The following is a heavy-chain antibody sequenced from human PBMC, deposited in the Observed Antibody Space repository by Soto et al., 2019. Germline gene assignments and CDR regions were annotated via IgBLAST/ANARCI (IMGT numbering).Heavy chain of an antibody. D-gene: IGHD4-4*01. CDR3: ARELPYSNDAFDI. CDR2: INSDGSST. CDR1: GFTFSSYW. V-gene: IGHV3-74*01. J-gene: IGHJ3*02. Sequence: GGSLRLFCAASGFTFSSYWMHWVRQAPGKGLVWVSRINSDGSSTSYADSVKGRFTISRDNAKNTLYLQMNSLRAEDTAVYYCARELPYSNDAFDIWGQGTMVTVS.